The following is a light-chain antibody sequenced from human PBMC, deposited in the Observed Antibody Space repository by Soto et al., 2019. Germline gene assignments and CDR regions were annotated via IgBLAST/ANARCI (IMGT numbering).Light chain of an antibody. CDR1: SSDVGTYNL. Sequence: SVLTQPASVSGSPGQSITISCTGTSSDVGTYNLVSWYQQHPGKAPKLMIYEGSKRPSGLSNRFSGSKSGNTASLTISGLQAEDEADYYCCSYAGSSTLVFGGGTKLTVL. CDR2: EGS. J-gene: IGLJ3*02. CDR3: CSYAGSSTLV. V-gene: IGLV2-23*01.